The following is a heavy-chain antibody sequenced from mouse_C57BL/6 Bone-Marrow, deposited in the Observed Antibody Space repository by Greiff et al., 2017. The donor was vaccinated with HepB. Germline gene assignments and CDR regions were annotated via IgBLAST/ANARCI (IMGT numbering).Heavy chain of an antibody. V-gene: IGHV7-3*01. Sequence: EVQLQESGGGLVQPGGSLSLSCAASGFTFTDYYMSWVRQPPGKALEWLGFIRNKANGYTTEYSASVKGRFTISRDNSQSILYLQMNALRAEDSATYYCARFLYYGSFDYWGQGTTLTVSS. CDR2: IRNKANGYTT. D-gene: IGHD1-1*01. J-gene: IGHJ2*01. CDR1: GFTFTDYY. CDR3: ARFLYYGSFDY.